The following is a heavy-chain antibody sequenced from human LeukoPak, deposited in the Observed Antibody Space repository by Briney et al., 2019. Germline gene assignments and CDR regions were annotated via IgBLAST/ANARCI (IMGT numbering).Heavy chain of an antibody. Sequence: SVKVSCKASGGTFSSYAISWVRQAPGQGLEWMGRIIPILGIADYAQKFQGRVTITADKSTSTAYMELSSLRSEDTAVYYCATRGYSGYDPPYYGMDVWGQGTTVTVSS. CDR3: ATRGYSGYDPPYYGMDV. CDR2: IIPILGIA. J-gene: IGHJ6*02. V-gene: IGHV1-69*04. D-gene: IGHD5-12*01. CDR1: GGTFSSYA.